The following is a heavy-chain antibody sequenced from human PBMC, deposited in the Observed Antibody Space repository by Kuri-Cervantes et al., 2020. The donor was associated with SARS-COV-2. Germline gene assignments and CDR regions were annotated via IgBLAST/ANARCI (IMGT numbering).Heavy chain of an antibody. V-gene: IGHV4-59*08. J-gene: IGHJ4*02. CDR3: ARHYAFDRFHK. CDR1: GGSISSYY. CDR2: IYYSGSI. Sequence: SETLSLTCTVSGGSISSYYWSWIRQPPGKGLEWIGYIYYSGSINYNPSLKSRVTISVDTSKNQFSLKLTSVTAADTAKYYCARHYAFDRFHKWGQGTQVTVSS. D-gene: IGHD3-9*01.